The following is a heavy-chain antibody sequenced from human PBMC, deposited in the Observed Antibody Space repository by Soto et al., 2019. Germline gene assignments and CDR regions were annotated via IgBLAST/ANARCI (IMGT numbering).Heavy chain of an antibody. J-gene: IGHJ4*02. CDR2: IEQDGSEK. CDR1: GFTFTTYW. Sequence: GGSLRLSCAASGFTFTTYWMTWVRQAPGKGLEWVANIEQDGSEKYYVDSVKGRFTISRDNAKHSLYLQMSSLRAEDTAVYYCARRRYYFDYWGQGTLVTVS. CDR3: ARRRYYFDY. V-gene: IGHV3-7*03.